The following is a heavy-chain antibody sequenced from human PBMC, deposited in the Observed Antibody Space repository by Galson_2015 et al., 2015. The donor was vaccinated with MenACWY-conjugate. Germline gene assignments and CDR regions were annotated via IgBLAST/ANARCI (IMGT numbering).Heavy chain of an antibody. V-gene: IGHV1-2*04. CDR3: ARMSSAGTVGYYYGMDV. D-gene: IGHD6-19*01. CDR1: GYTFTGYY. CDR2: INPNSGGT. Sequence: QSGAEVKKPGESLKISCKASGYTFTGYYMHWVRQAPGQGLEWMGWINPNSGGTNYAQKFQGWVTMTRDTSISTAYMELSRLRSDDTAVYYCARMSSAGTVGYYYGMDVWGQGTTVTVSS. J-gene: IGHJ6*02.